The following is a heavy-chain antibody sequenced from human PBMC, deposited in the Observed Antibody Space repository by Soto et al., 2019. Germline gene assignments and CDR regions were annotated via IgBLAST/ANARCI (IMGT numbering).Heavy chain of an antibody. D-gene: IGHD6-13*01. CDR2: IYPGDSDT. CDR1: GYSFTNYW. J-gene: IGHJ6*02. Sequence: GESLKISYQASGYSFTNYWIGWVRQMPGKGLEWMGIIYPGDSDTRYSPSFQGQVTISADKSISTAYLQGSSLKASGTAMYYCARQEGSWYLDVWGQGTTVTVSS. CDR3: ARQEGSWYLDV. V-gene: IGHV5-51*01.